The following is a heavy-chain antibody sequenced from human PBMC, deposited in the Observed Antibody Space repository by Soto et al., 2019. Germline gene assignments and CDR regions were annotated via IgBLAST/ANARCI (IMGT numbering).Heavy chain of an antibody. V-gene: IGHV3-30*03. Sequence: QVQLVESGGGVVQPGRSLRLSCAASGFTFSSYGMHWVRQAPGKGLEGVAVISYDGSNKYYADSVKGRFTISRDNSKNTLYLQMNSLRAEDTAVYYCARFEKNAFDIWGQGTMVTVSS. J-gene: IGHJ3*02. D-gene: IGHD3-9*01. CDR1: GFTFSSYG. CDR2: ISYDGSNK. CDR3: ARFEKNAFDI.